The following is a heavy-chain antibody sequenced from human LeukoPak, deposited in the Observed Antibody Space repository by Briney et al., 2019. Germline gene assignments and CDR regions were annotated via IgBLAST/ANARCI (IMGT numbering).Heavy chain of an antibody. CDR3: AVYYYDSSGYNLDY. V-gene: IGHV4-34*01. D-gene: IGHD3-22*01. J-gene: IGHJ4*02. CDR1: GGSFSGYY. CDR2: INHSGST. Sequence: SETLSLTCAVYGGSFSGYYWSWIRQPPGKGLEWIGEINHSGSTKYNPSLKSRVTISVDTSKNQFSLKLSSVTAADTAVYYCAVYYYDSSGYNLDYWGQGTLVTVSS.